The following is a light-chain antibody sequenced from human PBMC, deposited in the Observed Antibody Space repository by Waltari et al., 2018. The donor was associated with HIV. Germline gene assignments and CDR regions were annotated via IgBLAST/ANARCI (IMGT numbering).Light chain of an antibody. CDR1: QGISTY. V-gene: IGKV1-9*01. J-gene: IGKJ1*01. CDR3: QQLNTYPRT. CDR2: LAS. Sequence: DIQLTQSPSFLSASVGDRVPITCRASQGISTYLAWYQQKPGKAPKLLIFLASTLQSGVPSRFSGSGSETEFTLTINSLQPEDFATYYCQQLNTYPRTFGQGTKVEIK.